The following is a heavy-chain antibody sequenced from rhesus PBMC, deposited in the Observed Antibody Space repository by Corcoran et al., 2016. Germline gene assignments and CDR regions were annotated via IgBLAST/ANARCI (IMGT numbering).Heavy chain of an antibody. CDR3: AKGYSNYWADYYGLDS. Sequence: EVQVVETGGGLVQPGGSLRLSCAASGFPFSSYAMQWVRQAPGKGVAWISAINSGGDRTNYADSVKGRFTISRDNSKNTLSLQMNSLRTEDTAMYYCAKGYSNYWADYYGLDSWGQGVVVTVSS. D-gene: IGHD4-23*01. CDR2: INSGGDRT. V-gene: IGHV3-103*01. J-gene: IGHJ6*01. CDR1: GFPFSSYA.